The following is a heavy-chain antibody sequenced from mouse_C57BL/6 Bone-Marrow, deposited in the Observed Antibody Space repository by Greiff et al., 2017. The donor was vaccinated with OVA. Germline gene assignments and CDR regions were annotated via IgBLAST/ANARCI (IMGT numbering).Heavy chain of an antibody. V-gene: IGHV1-26*01. CDR2: INPNNGGT. Sequence: EVQLQQSGPELVKPGASVKISCKASGYTFTDYYMNWVKQSHGKSLEWIGDINPNNGGTSYNQKFKGKATLTVDKSSSTAYMELRSLTSEDSAVYYCARWKDYYGTFDYWGQGTTLTVSS. D-gene: IGHD1-1*01. CDR1: GYTFTDYY. J-gene: IGHJ2*01. CDR3: ARWKDYYGTFDY.